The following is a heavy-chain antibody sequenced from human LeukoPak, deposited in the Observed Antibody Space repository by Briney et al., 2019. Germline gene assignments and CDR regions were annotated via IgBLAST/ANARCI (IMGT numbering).Heavy chain of an antibody. J-gene: IGHJ4*02. D-gene: IGHD5-18*01. Sequence: KASETLSLTCTVSGGSISSGSYHWRWIRQPPGKGLEWIGSIYYSGNTYYNPSLKSRVTISVDTSKNQFSLKLSSVTAADTAVYYCARHRSGAYSYGVHDFWGLGTLVTVSS. CDR1: GGSISSGSYH. CDR2: IYYSGNT. CDR3: ARHRSGAYSYGVHDF. V-gene: IGHV4-39*01.